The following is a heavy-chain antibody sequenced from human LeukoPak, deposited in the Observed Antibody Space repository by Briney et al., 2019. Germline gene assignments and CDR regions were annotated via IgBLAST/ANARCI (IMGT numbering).Heavy chain of an antibody. Sequence: KTSETLSLTCAVYGGSFSGYYWSWIRQPPGKGLEWIGEINHSGSTNYNPSLKSRVTISVDTSKNQCSLKLSSVTAADTAVYYCATGLVVAATWGQGTLVTVSS. J-gene: IGHJ4*02. V-gene: IGHV4-34*01. CDR3: ATGLVVAAT. CDR1: GGSFSGYY. CDR2: INHSGST. D-gene: IGHD2-15*01.